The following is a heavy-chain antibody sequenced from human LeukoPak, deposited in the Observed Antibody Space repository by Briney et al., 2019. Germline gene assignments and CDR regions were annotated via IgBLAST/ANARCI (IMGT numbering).Heavy chain of an antibody. CDR2: INQDGSDK. CDR1: GFNLINYW. Sequence: GGSLRLSCAGSGFNLINYWMSWVRQAPGKGLEWVANINQDGSDKPYVDSVKGRFTISRDNSKNTLYLQMTNLRAADTAVYYCAKDLSRAVAADWFDPWDQGSLVTVSS. D-gene: IGHD6-19*01. J-gene: IGHJ5*02. V-gene: IGHV3-7*03. CDR3: AKDLSRAVAADWFDP.